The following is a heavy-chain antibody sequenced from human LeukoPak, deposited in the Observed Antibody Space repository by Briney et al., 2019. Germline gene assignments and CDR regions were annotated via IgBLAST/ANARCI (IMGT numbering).Heavy chain of an antibody. CDR3: AKGSRQLWWFDY. V-gene: IGHV3-30*18. Sequence: GGSRRLSWAASGFTFSSYGMHWVRQAPGKGLEWVAVISYDGSNKYYADSVKGRFTISRDNSKNTLYLQMNSLRAEDTAVYYCAKGSRQLWWFDYWGQGTLVTVSS. D-gene: IGHD5-18*01. J-gene: IGHJ4*02. CDR2: ISYDGSNK. CDR1: GFTFSSYG.